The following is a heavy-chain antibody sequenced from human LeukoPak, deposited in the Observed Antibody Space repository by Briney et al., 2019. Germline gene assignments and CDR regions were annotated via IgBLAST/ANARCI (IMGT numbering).Heavy chain of an antibody. J-gene: IGHJ4*02. CDR3: ARASGPFDY. D-gene: IGHD3-10*01. CDR2: IWNDGSNK. V-gene: IGHV3-33*01. CDR1: GFTFSTYG. Sequence: EGSLRLSCAASGFTFSTYGMHWVRQAPGKGLEWVAVIWNDGSNKYYADSVKGRFTISRDNSKNTLYLQMNSLRAEDTAVYSCARASGPFDYWGQGTLVTVSS.